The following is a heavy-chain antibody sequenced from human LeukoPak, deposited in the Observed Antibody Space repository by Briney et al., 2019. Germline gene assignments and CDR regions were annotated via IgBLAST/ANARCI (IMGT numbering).Heavy chain of an antibody. Sequence: PGGALRLSCAASGFTFSSYSMNWVRQAPGKGLEWVSSISSSSYIYYADSVKGRFTISRDNAKNSLYLQMNSLRAEDTAVYYCAREKRIAAAGTAGVDYWGQGTLVTVSS. CDR3: AREKRIAAAGTAGVDY. CDR1: GFTFSSYS. CDR2: ISSSSYI. V-gene: IGHV3-21*01. J-gene: IGHJ4*02. D-gene: IGHD6-13*01.